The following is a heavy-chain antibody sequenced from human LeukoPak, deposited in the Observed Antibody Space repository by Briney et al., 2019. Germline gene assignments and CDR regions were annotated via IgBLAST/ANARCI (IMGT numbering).Heavy chain of an antibody. V-gene: IGHV1-69*13. Sequence: SVKVSCKASGGTFSSYAISWVRQAPGQGLEWMGGIIPTFGTANYAQKFQGRVTITADESTSTAYMGLSSLRSEDTAVYYCAREIRIGYSYGYDAFDIWGQGTMVTVSS. CDR3: AREIRIGYSYGYDAFDI. D-gene: IGHD5-18*01. CDR2: IIPTFGTA. J-gene: IGHJ3*02. CDR1: GGTFSSYA.